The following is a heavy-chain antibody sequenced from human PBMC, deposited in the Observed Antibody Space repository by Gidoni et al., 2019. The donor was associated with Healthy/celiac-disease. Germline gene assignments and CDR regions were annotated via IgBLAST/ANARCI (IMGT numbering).Heavy chain of an antibody. CDR2: ISGSGGST. J-gene: IGHJ6*02. V-gene: IGHV3-23*01. D-gene: IGHD3-10*01. CDR1: GFTFSSYA. Sequence: EVQLFESGGGLVQPGGSLSLSCAASGFTFSSYAMSWVRPAPGKGLEWVSAISGSGGSTYYADSVKGRFTISRDNSKNTLYLQMNSLRAEDTAVYYCAKGSEVGSGSYYTMIYYYYGMDVWGQGTTVTVSS. CDR3: AKGSEVGSGSYYTMIYYYYGMDV.